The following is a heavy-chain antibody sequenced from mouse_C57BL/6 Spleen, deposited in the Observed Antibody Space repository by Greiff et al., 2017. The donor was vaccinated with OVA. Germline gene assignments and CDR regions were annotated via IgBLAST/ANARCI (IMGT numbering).Heavy chain of an antibody. V-gene: IGHV1-61*01. J-gene: IGHJ3*01. CDR1: GYTFTSYW. D-gene: IGHD5-2*01. CDR2: IYPSDSDT. CDR3: ARQGDEYRTWFAY. Sequence: VQLQQPGAELVRPGSSVKLSCKASGYTFTSYWMDWVKQRPGQGLEWIGNIYPSDSDTHYNQKFKDKATLTVDKSSSTAYMQLSILTSGDSAVYSCARQGDEYRTWFAYWGQGTLVTVSA.